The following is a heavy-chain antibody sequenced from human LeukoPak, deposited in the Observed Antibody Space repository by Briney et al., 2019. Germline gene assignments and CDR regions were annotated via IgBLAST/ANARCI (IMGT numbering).Heavy chain of an antibody. CDR2: IYYSGST. J-gene: IGHJ6*03. CDR1: GGSISSYY. D-gene: IGHD6-25*01. Sequence: PSETLSLTCTVSGGSISSYYWSWIRQPPGKGLEWIGYIYYSGSTNYNPSLKSRVTISVDTSKNQFSLKLSSVTAADTAVYYCARDLRGTAAVRYYYMDVWGKGTTVTVSS. CDR3: ARDLRGTAAVRYYYMDV. V-gene: IGHV4-59*01.